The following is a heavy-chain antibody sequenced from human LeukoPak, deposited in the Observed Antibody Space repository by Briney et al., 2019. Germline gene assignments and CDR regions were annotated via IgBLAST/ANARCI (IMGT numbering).Heavy chain of an antibody. Sequence: SETLSLTCGVYGGSLSGYYWSWIRQSPGKGLEWIGQIHHISMDTSKSQFSLNLSSVTAADTAVYYCAKHGSYHFDYWGQGTLVTVSS. CDR2: IHH. CDR3: AKHGSYHFDY. D-gene: IGHD3-10*01. CDR1: GGSLSGYY. V-gene: IGHV4-34*01. J-gene: IGHJ4*02.